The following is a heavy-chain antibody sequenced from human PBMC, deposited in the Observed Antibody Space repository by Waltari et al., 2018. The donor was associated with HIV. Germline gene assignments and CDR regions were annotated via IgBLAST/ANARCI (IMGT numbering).Heavy chain of an antibody. J-gene: IGHJ5*02. D-gene: IGHD1-7*01. CDR1: GGSFDEYY. CDR2: ITNIGTT. CDR3: ARTYKRITLFEIIRELSWFDP. V-gene: IGHV4-34*01. Sequence: QVQLQQWGAGLLKPSETLSLTCAIYGGSFDEYYWAWIRQTPEKGLEWLGDITNIGTTPYTPSLKSRVTVSIDTSKNQFSLNLRSGTAADTAVYYCARTYKRITLFEIIRELSWFDPWGQGTLVTVSS.